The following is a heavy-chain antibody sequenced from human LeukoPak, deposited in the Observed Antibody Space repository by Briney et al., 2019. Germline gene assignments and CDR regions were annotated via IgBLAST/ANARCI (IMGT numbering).Heavy chain of an antibody. D-gene: IGHD3-10*01. CDR1: GFTFSSYW. V-gene: IGHV3-74*01. CDR2: INSDGSST. J-gene: IGHJ4*02. CDR3: ARPTPDDGWFGELSPYDY. Sequence: GGSLRLSCAASGFTFSSYWMHWVRQAPGKGLVWVSRINSDGSSTSYADSVKGRFTISRDNAKNTLHLQMNSLRAEDTAVYYCARPTPDDGWFGELSPYDYWGQGTLVTVSS.